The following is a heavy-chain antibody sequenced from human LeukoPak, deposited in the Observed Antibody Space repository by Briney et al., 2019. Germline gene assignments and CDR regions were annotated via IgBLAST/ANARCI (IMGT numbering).Heavy chain of an antibody. V-gene: IGHV3-23*01. D-gene: IGHD6-13*01. Sequence: GGSLRLSCAASGFTFSSYAMSWVRQAPGKSLEWVSVISGSGDNTYYADSVKGRFTISRDNSKNTLYLQMNSLRAEDTAVYYCAKVASAGGFFDYWGQGTLVTVSS. CDR1: GFTFSSYA. CDR3: AKVASAGGFFDY. CDR2: ISGSGDNT. J-gene: IGHJ4*02.